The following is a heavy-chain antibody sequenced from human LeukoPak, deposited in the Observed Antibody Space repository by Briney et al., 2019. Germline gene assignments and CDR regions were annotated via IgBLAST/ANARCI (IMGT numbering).Heavy chain of an antibody. CDR2: ISTSGSS. CDR1: GGSISPYY. D-gene: IGHD5/OR15-5a*01. J-gene: IGHJ4*02. Sequence: SETLSLTCTVSGGSISPYYWSFIRQPAGKGLEWIGRISTSGSSKHNLSLESRVTMSVDTSKNQFSLKVTSVTAADTAMYYCARDRVSWHYFDYWGQGTLLTVSS. CDR3: ARDRVSWHYFDY. V-gene: IGHV4-4*07.